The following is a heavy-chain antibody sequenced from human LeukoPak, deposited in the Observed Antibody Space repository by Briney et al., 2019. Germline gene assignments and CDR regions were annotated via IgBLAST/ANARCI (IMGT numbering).Heavy chain of an antibody. Sequence: GESLKISCKGSGYSFTNYWIGWVRQMPGKGLEWMGIICPGDSAGDSDTRYSPSFRGQVTISADKSISTAYLQWSSLKASDTAMYYCALSGVQVPAAMPAIDYWGQGTLVTVSS. CDR3: ALSGVQVPAAMPAIDY. CDR1: GYSFTNYW. CDR2: ICPGDSAGDSDT. D-gene: IGHD2-2*01. J-gene: IGHJ4*02. V-gene: IGHV5-51*01.